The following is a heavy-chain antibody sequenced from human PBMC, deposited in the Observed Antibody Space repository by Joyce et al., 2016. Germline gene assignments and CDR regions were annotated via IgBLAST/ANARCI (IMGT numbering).Heavy chain of an antibody. J-gene: IGHJ4*02. CDR3: ARGFEQWKD. CDR2: IFYTGTT. Sequence: QVQLLESGPGLVQPSETLSLTCTVSGASINNYYWSWIRQPPGKRLEWIGNIFYTGTTNYKPSQRSRVNISMDTSKRQFSLNLSSVNAADTAVYYSARGFEQWKDWGQGTLVSASS. D-gene: IGHD1-1*01. V-gene: IGHV4-59*01. CDR1: GASINNYY.